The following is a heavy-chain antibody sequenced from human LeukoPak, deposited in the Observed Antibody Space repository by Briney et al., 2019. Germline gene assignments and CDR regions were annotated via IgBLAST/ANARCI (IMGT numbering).Heavy chain of an antibody. CDR3: ARDEGATPRVAFDI. CDR1: GGSFSGYY. D-gene: IGHD1-26*01. CDR2: INQSGST. J-gene: IGHJ3*02. V-gene: IGHV4-34*01. Sequence: PSETLSLTCAVYGGSFSGYYWSWIRQPPGKGLEWIGEINQSGSTNYNPSLKSRVTMSVDTSKSQFSLKLSSVTAADTALYYCARDEGATPRVAFDIWGHGTMVTVFS.